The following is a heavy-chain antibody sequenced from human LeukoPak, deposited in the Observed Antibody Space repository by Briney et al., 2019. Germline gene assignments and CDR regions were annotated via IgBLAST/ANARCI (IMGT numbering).Heavy chain of an antibody. J-gene: IGHJ4*02. CDR3: ARPASDGSGWFAK. V-gene: IGHV1-46*03. D-gene: IGHD6-19*01. Sequence: ASVKVSCKASGGTFSSYAISWVRQAPGQGLEWMGVITPRDGSTGYAQKFQDRVSMTRDTSTSTVYMELSSLKSEDTAIYYCARPASDGSGWFAKWGQGTLVTVSS. CDR1: GGTFSSYA. CDR2: ITPRDGST.